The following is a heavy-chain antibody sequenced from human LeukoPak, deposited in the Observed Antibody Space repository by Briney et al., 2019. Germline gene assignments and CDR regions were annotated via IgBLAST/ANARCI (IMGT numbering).Heavy chain of an antibody. V-gene: IGHV3-23*01. CDR1: GFTFNNYA. D-gene: IGHD1-26*01. CDR2: ISGSGGSGTYT. J-gene: IGHJ4*02. CDR3: AKDGGGGYYESGYIDY. Sequence: TGGSLRLSCAASGFTFNNYAMSWVRQAPGKGLEWVSVISGSGGSGTYTNYADSVEGRFTISRDNSKNTLYLQMNSLRAEDTAVYYCAKDGGGGYYESGYIDYWGRGTLVTVSS.